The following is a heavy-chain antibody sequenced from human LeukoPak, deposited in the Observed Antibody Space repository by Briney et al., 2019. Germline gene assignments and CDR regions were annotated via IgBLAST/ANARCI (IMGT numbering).Heavy chain of an antibody. J-gene: IGHJ6*03. D-gene: IGHD3-10*01. V-gene: IGHV3-7*01. CDR1: GFSFSSYW. CDR2: IKQDESER. CDR3: ARLSAYYYGSYFYYYMDV. Sequence: GGSLRLSCEGSGFSFSSYWMTWVRQSLGKGPEWVANIKQDESERYTVDSVKGRFTISRDNAKNSVYLQMNSLKGEDTALYYCARLSAYYYGSYFYYYMDVWGKGTTVTVSS.